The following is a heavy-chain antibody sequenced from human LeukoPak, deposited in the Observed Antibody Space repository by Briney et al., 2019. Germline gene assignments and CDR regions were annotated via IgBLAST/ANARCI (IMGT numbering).Heavy chain of an antibody. J-gene: IGHJ4*02. Sequence: GSLRLSCAASGFTFSTYWMSWVRQAPGKGLEWAANIKEDGSEKYYGDSVKGRFTISRDNAKNSLYLQMNSLRAEDTAVYYCARDSSGYQWGQGTLVTVSS. CDR3: ARDSSGYQ. D-gene: IGHD3-22*01. CDR2: IKEDGSEK. CDR1: GFTFSTYW. V-gene: IGHV3-7*01.